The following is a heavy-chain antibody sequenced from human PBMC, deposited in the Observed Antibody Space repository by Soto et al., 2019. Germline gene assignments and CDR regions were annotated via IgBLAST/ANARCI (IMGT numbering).Heavy chain of an antibody. CDR1: GFTFSSYA. D-gene: IGHD1-26*01. J-gene: IGHJ4*02. Sequence: PGGSLRLSCAASGFTFSSYAMSWVRQAPGKGLEWVSAISGSGGSTYYADSVKGRFTISRDNSKNTLYLQMNSLRAEDTAVYYCAKGRVWDPVGARTNFDYWGQGTLVTVSS. CDR2: ISGSGGST. CDR3: AKGRVWDPVGARTNFDY. V-gene: IGHV3-23*01.